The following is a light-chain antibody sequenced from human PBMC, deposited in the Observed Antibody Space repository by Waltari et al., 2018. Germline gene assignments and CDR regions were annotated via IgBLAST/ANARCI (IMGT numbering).Light chain of an antibody. CDR3: QQYGDSRT. CDR2: GAS. CDR1: QSISTSY. V-gene: IGKV3-20*01. Sequence: EIVLTQSPGTLSLSPGERATLSCRASQSISTSYLAWFQQKPGQAPRLLIYGASTRVIGIPDRFGGSGSGTDFTLTISRLEPEDFAVYYCQQYGDSRTSGQGTKVE. J-gene: IGKJ1*01.